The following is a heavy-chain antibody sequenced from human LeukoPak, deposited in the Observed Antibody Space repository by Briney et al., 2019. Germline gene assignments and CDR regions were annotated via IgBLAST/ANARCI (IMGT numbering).Heavy chain of an antibody. D-gene: IGHD3-16*01. Sequence: GGSLRLSCVASGFTFSDYAMNRVRQAPGKGLEWVSTFKTKYNQVYYAESVRGRFTISTDNSNNTVYLQMNSLRAEDTALYYCARKLWHRNDCWGQGTLVTVSS. V-gene: IGHV3-23*05. CDR3: ARKLWHRNDC. CDR2: FKTKYNQV. CDR1: GFTFSDYA. J-gene: IGHJ4*02.